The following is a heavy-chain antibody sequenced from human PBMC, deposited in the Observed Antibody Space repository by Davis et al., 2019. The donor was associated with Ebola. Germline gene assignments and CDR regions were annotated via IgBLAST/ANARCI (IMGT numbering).Heavy chain of an antibody. CDR2: INSDGSST. CDR1: GYTFSSYW. D-gene: IGHD4-17*01. Sequence: HTGGSLRLSCAASGYTFSSYWMHWVRQAPGKGLVWVSRINSDGSSTSYADSVKGRFTISRDNSKNTLYLQMNSLRAEDTAVYYCAKDSLEVTTAYYYYGMDVWGQGTTVTVSS. J-gene: IGHJ6*02. CDR3: AKDSLEVTTAYYYYGMDV. V-gene: IGHV3-74*01.